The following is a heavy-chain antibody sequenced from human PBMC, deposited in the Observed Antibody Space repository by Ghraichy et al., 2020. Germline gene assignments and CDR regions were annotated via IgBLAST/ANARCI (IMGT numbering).Heavy chain of an antibody. CDR2: LNWNGGNT. D-gene: IGHD2-2*01. CDR1: GFTFDDYG. Sequence: LSLTCAASGFTFDDYGMSWVRQAPGKGLEWVSGLNWNGGNTGYADSVKGRFTISRDNVMNSLYLQMNSLRAEDTALYYCARGGYCSSTSCLPYYYYYMDVWGEGTTVIVSS. V-gene: IGHV3-20*04. CDR3: ARGGYCSSTSCLPYYYYYMDV. J-gene: IGHJ6*03.